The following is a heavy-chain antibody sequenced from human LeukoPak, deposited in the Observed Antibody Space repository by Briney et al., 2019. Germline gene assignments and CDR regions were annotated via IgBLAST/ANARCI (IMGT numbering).Heavy chain of an antibody. J-gene: IGHJ6*02. CDR1: GFTVSSNY. D-gene: IGHD6-13*01. CDR3: AKDSRSIAALYYYYGMDV. CDR2: ISGSGGST. V-gene: IGHV3-23*01. Sequence: PGGSLRLSCAASGFTVSSNYMSWVRQAPGKGLEWVSAISGSGGSTYYADSVKGRFTISRDNSKNTLYLQMNSLRAEDTAVYYCAKDSRSIAALYYYYGMDVWGQGITVTVSS.